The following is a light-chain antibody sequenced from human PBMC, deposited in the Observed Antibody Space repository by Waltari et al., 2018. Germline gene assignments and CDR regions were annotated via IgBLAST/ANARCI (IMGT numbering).Light chain of an antibody. V-gene: IGKV1-39*01. Sequence: DIEMTQSPSSLSASIGDTVSMTCRASQTISSALNWYQQKPGKAPKILVYHASTLQNGVPSRFSGRGSGTNFALIINDLQPEDFGTYYCQQSYDTLWSFGPGTTVDIK. CDR3: QQSYDTLWS. J-gene: IGKJ1*01. CDR1: QTISSA. CDR2: HAS.